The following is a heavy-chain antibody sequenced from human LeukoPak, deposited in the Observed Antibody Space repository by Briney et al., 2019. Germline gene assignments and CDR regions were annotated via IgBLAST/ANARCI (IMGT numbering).Heavy chain of an antibody. J-gene: IGHJ6*02. CDR2: IKQDGSEK. CDR1: GFTFSSYW. CDR3: ARDRVGGRYHYGMDV. V-gene: IGHV3-7*01. Sequence: PGGSLRLSCAASGFTFSSYWMSWVRQAPGKGLEWVANIKQDGSEKYYVDSVKGRLTISRDNAKNSVSLQINSLRAEDTAVYYCARDRVGGRYHYGMDVWGQGTTVTVSS. D-gene: IGHD3-16*02.